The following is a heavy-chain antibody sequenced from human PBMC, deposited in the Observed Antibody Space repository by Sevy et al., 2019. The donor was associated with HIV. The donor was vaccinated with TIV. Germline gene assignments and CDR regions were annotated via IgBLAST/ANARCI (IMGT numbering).Heavy chain of an antibody. Sequence: GGSLRLSCAASGFTFSSYSMNWVRQAPGKGLEWVSSISSSSRYIYYADSVKGRFTISRDNAKNSLYLQMNSLRAEDTAVYYCARERIVGAVRAFDIWGQGTMVTVSS. V-gene: IGHV3-21*01. CDR2: ISSSSRYI. D-gene: IGHD1-26*01. CDR1: GFTFSSYS. J-gene: IGHJ3*02. CDR3: ARERIVGAVRAFDI.